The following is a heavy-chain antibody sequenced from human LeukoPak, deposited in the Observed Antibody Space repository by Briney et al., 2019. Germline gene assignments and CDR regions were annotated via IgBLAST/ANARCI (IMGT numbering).Heavy chain of an antibody. D-gene: IGHD2-2*02. CDR2: INPNSGGT. Sequence: GASVKVSCKASGYTFTGYYMHWVRQAPGQGLEWMGWINPNSGGTNYAQKFQGRVTMTRDTSISTAYMELSRLRSDDTAMYYCARPECSSTSCYKAYWGQGTLVTVSS. J-gene: IGHJ4*02. CDR1: GYTFTGYY. CDR3: ARPECSSTSCYKAY. V-gene: IGHV1-2*02.